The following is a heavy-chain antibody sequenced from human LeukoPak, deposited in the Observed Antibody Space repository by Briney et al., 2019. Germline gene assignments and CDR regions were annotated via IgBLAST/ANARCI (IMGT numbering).Heavy chain of an antibody. V-gene: IGHV4-4*02. J-gene: IGHJ5*02. CDR1: GGSISSSNW. CDR3: ARDFYGLDNWFDP. Sequence: SETLSLTCAVSGGSISSSNWWSWVRQPPGKGLEWIGEIYHSGSTNYNPSLKSRVTISVDTSKNQFSLKLSSVTAADTAVYYCARDFYGLDNWFDPWGQGTLVTVSS. CDR2: IYHSGST. D-gene: IGHD2/OR15-2a*01.